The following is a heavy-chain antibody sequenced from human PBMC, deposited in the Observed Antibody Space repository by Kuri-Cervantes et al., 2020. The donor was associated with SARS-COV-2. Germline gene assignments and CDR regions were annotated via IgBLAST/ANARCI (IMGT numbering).Heavy chain of an antibody. V-gene: IGHV1-18*01. Sequence: AAVQVSCKASGYTFTSYGISWVRQPPAQGLEWMGCISAYNGNTNYAQKLQGRVTMITDTSTNTAYMELRNLRSDDTAVYYCARASRDDFWCGTPPDNWFDPWGQGTLVTVSS. CDR2: ISAYNGNT. D-gene: IGHD3-3*01. J-gene: IGHJ5*02. CDR1: GYTFTSYG. CDR3: ARASRDDFWCGTPPDNWFDP.